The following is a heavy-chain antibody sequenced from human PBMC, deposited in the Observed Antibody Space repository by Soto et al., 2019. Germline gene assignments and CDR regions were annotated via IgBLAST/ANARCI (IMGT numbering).Heavy chain of an antibody. Sequence: QVQLVQSGAEVKKPGASVKVSCKASGYTFTRYGISWVGQAPGQGLEWMGWISAYNGNTNYAQKLQGRVTMTTDTSTSTAYMELRSLRSDDTAVYYCARSTRLWSGYQRDYFDYWGQGTLVTVSS. CDR3: ARSTRLWSGYQRDYFDY. CDR1: GYTFTRYG. J-gene: IGHJ4*02. V-gene: IGHV1-18*01. D-gene: IGHD3-3*01. CDR2: ISAYNGNT.